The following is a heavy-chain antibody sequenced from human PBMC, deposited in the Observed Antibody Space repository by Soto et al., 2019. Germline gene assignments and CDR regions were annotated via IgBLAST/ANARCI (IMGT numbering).Heavy chain of an antibody. V-gene: IGHV4-61*01. CDR3: ASRQPGYNQLTFDY. CDR2: IYYSGSA. D-gene: IGHD2-2*01. CDR1: GGSVSSGSYY. Sequence: SETLSLTCTVSGGSVSSGSYYWSWIRQPPGKGLEWIGYIYYSGSANYNPSLMSRVTISLDTSKNQFSLKLSSVTAADTAVYYCASRQPGYNQLTFDYWGQGTLDTVSS. J-gene: IGHJ4*02.